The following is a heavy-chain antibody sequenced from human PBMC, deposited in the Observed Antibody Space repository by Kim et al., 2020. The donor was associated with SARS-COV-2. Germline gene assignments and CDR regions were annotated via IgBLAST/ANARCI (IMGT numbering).Heavy chain of an antibody. V-gene: IGHV4-31*02. CDR3: ARLEYYYDSSGYSRDY. J-gene: IGHJ4*02. D-gene: IGHD3-22*01. Sequence: SLKSRVTISVDTSKNQFSLKLSSVTAADTAVYYCARLEYYYDSSGYSRDYWGQGTLVTVSS.